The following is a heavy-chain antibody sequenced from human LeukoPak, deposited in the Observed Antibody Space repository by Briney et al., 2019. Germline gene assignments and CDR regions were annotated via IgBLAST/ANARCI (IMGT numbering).Heavy chain of an antibody. CDR1: GFSFSSYW. D-gene: IGHD3-10*02. J-gene: IGHJ6*04. V-gene: IGHV3-7*01. Sequence: GGSLRLSCAASGFSFSSYWMSWVRQAPGKRLEWVANIKEDGSEKYYVDSVKGRFTMSRDNAKNSLYLQMNSLRAEDTAVYYCAELGITMIGGVWGKGTTVTISS. CDR3: AELGITMIGGV. CDR2: IKEDGSEK.